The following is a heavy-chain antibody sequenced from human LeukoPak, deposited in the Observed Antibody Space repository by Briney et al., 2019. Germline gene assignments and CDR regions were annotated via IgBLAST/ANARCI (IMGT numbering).Heavy chain of an antibody. D-gene: IGHD4-17*01. CDR2: TYYRSNWFN. V-gene: IGHV6-1*01. CDR3: AKYYGDSNWFDP. Sequence: PSQTLSLTCAISGDSVSSNSAAWNWIRQSPSRGLEWLGRTYYRSNWFNDFALSVKSRITINPDTSKNQFSLQLNSVTPEDTAVYYCAKYYGDSNWFDPWGQGTLVTVSS. J-gene: IGHJ5*02. CDR1: GDSVSSNSAA.